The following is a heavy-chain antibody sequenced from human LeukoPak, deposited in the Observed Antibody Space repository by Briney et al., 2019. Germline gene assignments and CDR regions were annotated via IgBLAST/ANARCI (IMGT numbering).Heavy chain of an antibody. J-gene: IGHJ4*02. Sequence: GGSLRLSCAASGFTFSDYYMSWIRQAPGKGLEWVSYFSSSGSTIYYADSVKGRFTISRDNAKNSLYLQMNSLRAEDTAVYYCARMYSSSSAEFDYWGQGTLVTVSS. D-gene: IGHD6-6*01. CDR1: GFTFSDYY. V-gene: IGHV3-11*01. CDR2: FSSSGSTI. CDR3: ARMYSSSSAEFDY.